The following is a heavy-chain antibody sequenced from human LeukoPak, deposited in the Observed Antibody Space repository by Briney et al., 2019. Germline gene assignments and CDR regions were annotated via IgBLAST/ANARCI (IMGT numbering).Heavy chain of an antibody. D-gene: IGHD4-23*01. J-gene: IGHJ3*02. CDR3: ARGDYGGDHAFDI. Sequence: GGSLRLSCAASGFTFSSYTMNWVRQAPGKGLEWVSSIIRGSGYIYYADSVKGRFTISRDNPKNSLYLQMNSPRAEDTAVYYCARGDYGGDHAFDIWGQGTMVTVSS. CDR1: GFTFSSYT. CDR2: IIRGSGYI. V-gene: IGHV3-21*01.